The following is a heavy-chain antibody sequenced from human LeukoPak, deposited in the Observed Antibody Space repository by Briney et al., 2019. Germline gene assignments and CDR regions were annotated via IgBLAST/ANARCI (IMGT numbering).Heavy chain of an antibody. Sequence: ASVKVSCKASGYTFTSYAMHWVRQAPGQRLEWMGWSNAGNGNTKYSQEFQGRVTITRDTSASTAYMELRSLRSDDTAVYYCARTPQQGRPPYVGLGELSFDYWGQGTLVTVSS. CDR1: GYTFTSYA. CDR2: SNAGNGNT. D-gene: IGHD3-16*02. CDR3: ARTPQQGRPPYVGLGELSFDY. J-gene: IGHJ4*02. V-gene: IGHV1-3*02.